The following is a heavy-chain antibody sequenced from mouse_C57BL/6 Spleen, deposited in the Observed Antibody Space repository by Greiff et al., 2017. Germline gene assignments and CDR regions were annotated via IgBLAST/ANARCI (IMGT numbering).Heavy chain of an antibody. CDR2: IDPSDSET. CDR1: GYTFTSYW. V-gene: IGHV1-52*01. Sequence: VQLQQPGAELVRPGSSVKLSCKASGYTFTSYWMHWVKQRPIQGLEWIGNIDPSDSETHYNQKFKDKATLTVDKSSSTAYMQLSSLTSEDSAVYYCARGGYGLYAMDYWGQGTSVTVSS. J-gene: IGHJ4*01. CDR3: ARGGYGLYAMDY. D-gene: IGHD2-2*01.